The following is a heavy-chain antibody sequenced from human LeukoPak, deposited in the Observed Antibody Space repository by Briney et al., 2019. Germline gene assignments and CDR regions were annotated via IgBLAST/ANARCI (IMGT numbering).Heavy chain of an antibody. Sequence: GGSLRLSCAASGFTFSSYAMHWVRQAPGKGLEWVAVISYDGSNKYYADSVKGRFTISRDNSKNTLYLQMNSLRAEDTAVYYCARDFASEYYFDYWGQGTLVTVSS. J-gene: IGHJ4*02. CDR2: ISYDGSNK. D-gene: IGHD3-3*01. CDR1: GFTFSSYA. V-gene: IGHV3-30-3*01. CDR3: ARDFASEYYFDY.